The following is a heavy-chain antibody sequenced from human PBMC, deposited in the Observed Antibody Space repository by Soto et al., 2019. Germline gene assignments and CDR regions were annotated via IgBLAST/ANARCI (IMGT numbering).Heavy chain of an antibody. D-gene: IGHD7-27*01. Sequence: GGSLRLSCVASGFTFSSYWMHWVRQAPGKGLVWVSRINGDGSITRYADSVKGRFTISRDNTKNTLYVQMSSLRAEDTAVYYCGSSNWGSRVARWGQGALVPVSS. CDR1: GFTFSSYW. CDR2: INGDGSIT. V-gene: IGHV3-74*01. J-gene: IGHJ4*02. CDR3: GSSNWGSRVAR.